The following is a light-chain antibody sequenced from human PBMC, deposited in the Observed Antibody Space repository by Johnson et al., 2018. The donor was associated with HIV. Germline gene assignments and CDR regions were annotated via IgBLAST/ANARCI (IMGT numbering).Light chain of an antibody. CDR1: SSNIGINY. V-gene: IGLV1-51*01. J-gene: IGLJ1*01. CDR3: GTWDSSLSAYV. Sequence: QSFLTQPPSVSAAPRQKVTISCSGSSSNIGINYVSWYQQLPGTAPKLLIYDNTKRPSGIPDRFSGSKSGTSATLGITGLQTGDEADYYCGTWDSSLSAYVFGTGTKVTVL. CDR2: DNT.